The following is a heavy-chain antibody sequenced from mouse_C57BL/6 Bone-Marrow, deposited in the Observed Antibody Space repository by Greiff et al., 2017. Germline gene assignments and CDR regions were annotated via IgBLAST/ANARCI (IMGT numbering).Heavy chain of an antibody. J-gene: IGHJ2*01. Sequence: VLSLPGASFPLSCKTSGYTFTSSCIPRVKQRPGQPLEWIGAIYPGNSDTSYNQKFKGKAKLTAVTSASTAYMELSSLTNEDSAVYYCTREGDYDGYYFDYWGQGTTLTVSS. CDR2: IYPGNSDT. V-gene: IGHV1-5*01. CDR1: GYTFTSSC. CDR3: TREGDYDGYYFDY. D-gene: IGHD2-4*01.